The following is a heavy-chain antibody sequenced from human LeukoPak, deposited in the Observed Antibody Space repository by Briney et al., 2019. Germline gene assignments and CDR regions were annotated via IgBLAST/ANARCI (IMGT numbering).Heavy chain of an antibody. CDR3: ARDDRGYSYGTPFDY. D-gene: IGHD5-18*01. V-gene: IGHV3-33*01. J-gene: IGHJ4*02. CDR1: GFTFSSYG. Sequence: PGGSLRLSCAASGFTFSSYGMHWVRQAPGKGLEWVAVIWYDGSNKYYADSVKGRFTISRDNSKNTLYLQMNSLRAEDTAVYYCARDDRGYSYGTPFDYWGQGTLVTVSS. CDR2: IWYDGSNK.